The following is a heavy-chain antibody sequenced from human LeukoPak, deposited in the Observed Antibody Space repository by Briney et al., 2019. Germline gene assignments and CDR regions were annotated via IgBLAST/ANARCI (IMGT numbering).Heavy chain of an antibody. Sequence: GGSLRLSCAASGFTFSSYSMNWVRQAPGKGLEWVSVISGSGGSTYYADSVKGRFTISRDNSKNTLYLQMNSLRAEDTAVYYCAKKAGGYFGYFDYWGQGTLVTVSS. CDR3: AKKAGGYFGYFDY. J-gene: IGHJ4*02. CDR1: GFTFSSYS. V-gene: IGHV3-23*01. D-gene: IGHD3-22*01. CDR2: ISGSGGST.